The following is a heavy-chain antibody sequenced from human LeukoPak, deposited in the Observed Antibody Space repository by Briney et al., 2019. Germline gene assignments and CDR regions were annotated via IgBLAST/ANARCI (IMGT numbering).Heavy chain of an antibody. Sequence: ASVKVSCKASGYTFTSYGISWVRQPPAQGVEWMGWISAYNGNTNYAQKLQGRVTITTDTSTSTAYMELRSLRSDDTAVYYCARVLGYYGSGRQYYGMDVWGQGTTVTVSS. D-gene: IGHD3-10*01. CDR2: ISAYNGNT. V-gene: IGHV1-18*01. J-gene: IGHJ6*02. CDR1: GYTFTSYG. CDR3: ARVLGYYGSGRQYYGMDV.